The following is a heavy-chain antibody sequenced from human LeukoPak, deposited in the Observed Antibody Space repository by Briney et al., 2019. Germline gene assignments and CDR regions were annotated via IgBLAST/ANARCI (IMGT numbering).Heavy chain of an antibody. V-gene: IGHV3-11*06. CDR2: ISGSSSHI. J-gene: IGHJ6*02. D-gene: IGHD5-18*01. CDR1: GFTFSDYY. Sequence: GRSLRLSCEASGFTFSDYYLSWIRQAPGKGLEWISYISGSSSHINYADSVKGRFTISRDNSKNTLYLQMNSLRAEDTAVYYCAKTTAMATYYYYGMDVWGQGTTVTVSS. CDR3: AKTTAMATYYYYGMDV.